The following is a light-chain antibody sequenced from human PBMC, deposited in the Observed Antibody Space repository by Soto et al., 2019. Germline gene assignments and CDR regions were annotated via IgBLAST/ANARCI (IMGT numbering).Light chain of an antibody. J-gene: IGLJ2*01. Sequence: QSVLTQPPSVSGAPGQRVTISCTGSSSNIGAGYDAHWYQQLPGPAPKLLIYGNSNRPSGVTNRFSGSQSGTSASLAITGLQAEDEPDYYCQFYDSGLSGYVVFGGGTKLTVL. V-gene: IGLV1-40*01. CDR2: GNS. CDR3: QFYDSGLSGYVV. CDR1: SSNIGAGYD.